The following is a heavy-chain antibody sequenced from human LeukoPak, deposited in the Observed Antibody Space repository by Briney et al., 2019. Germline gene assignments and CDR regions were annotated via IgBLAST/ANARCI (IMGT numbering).Heavy chain of an antibody. CDR2: ISSSSTYI. D-gene: IGHD2-8*01. CDR3: ARELLMDAFDI. V-gene: IGHV3-21*01. J-gene: IGHJ3*02. Sequence: GGSLRLSCAASGFTFSSYSINWVRQAPGKGLEWVSSISSSSTYIYYADSVKGRFTISRDNAKNSLYLQMNSLRAEDTAVYYCARELLMDAFDIWGQGTMVTVSS. CDR1: GFTFSSYS.